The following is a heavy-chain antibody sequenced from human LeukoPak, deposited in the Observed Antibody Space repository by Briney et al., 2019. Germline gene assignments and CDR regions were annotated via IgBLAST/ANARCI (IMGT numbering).Heavy chain of an antibody. CDR3: ARDRGAAGPRWYFDY. V-gene: IGHV1-3*01. D-gene: IGHD6-13*01. J-gene: IGHJ4*02. Sequence: GASVKVSCKASGYTFTSYAMHWVRQAPGQRLEWMGWINAGNGNTKYSQKFRGRVTITRDTSASTAYMELSSLRSEDTAVYYCARDRGAAGPRWYFDYWGQGTLVTVSS. CDR1: GYTFTSYA. CDR2: INAGNGNT.